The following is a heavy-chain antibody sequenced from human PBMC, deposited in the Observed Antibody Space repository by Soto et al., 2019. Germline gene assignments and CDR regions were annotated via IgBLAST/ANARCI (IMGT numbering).Heavy chain of an antibody. D-gene: IGHD6-19*01. CDR3: ERGDSGSGLYSQYYYYYGMDV. Sequence: QVQLVESGGGVVQPGRSLRLSCAASGFTFSSYAMHWVRQAPGKGLEWVAVISYDGSNKYYADSVKGRFTISRDNSKNTLYLQMNSLRAEDKAVYYCERGDSGSGLYSQYYYYYGMDVWGQWTTVPVSS. CDR1: GFTFSSYA. V-gene: IGHV3-30-3*01. CDR2: ISYDGSNK. J-gene: IGHJ6*02.